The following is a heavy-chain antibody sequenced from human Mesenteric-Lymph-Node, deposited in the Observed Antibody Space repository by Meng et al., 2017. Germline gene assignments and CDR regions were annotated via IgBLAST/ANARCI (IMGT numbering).Heavy chain of an antibody. V-gene: IGHV1-3*01. Sequence: QVQLVQSGAELKKPGASVKVSCKASGYTFTSYGIHWVRQAPGQGLEWMGWINVGNDKRKYSQKFQGRVTITRDTSASTAYMEVSSLRSEDTTVYYCARDRPYFDSNWFDPWGHGTLVTVSS. CDR3: ARDRPYFDSNWFDP. J-gene: IGHJ5*02. CDR1: GYTFTSYG. CDR2: INVGNDKR. D-gene: IGHD3-9*01.